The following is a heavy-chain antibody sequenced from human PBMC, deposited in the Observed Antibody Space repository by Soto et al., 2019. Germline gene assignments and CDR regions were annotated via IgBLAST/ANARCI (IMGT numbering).Heavy chain of an antibody. D-gene: IGHD3-10*01. CDR1: GFTFSSYS. CDR2: ISSSSSYI. V-gene: IGHV3-21*01. CDR3: ARYMVRGVPSRNWFDP. Sequence: GGSLRLSCAASGFTFSSYSMNWVRQAPGKGLEWVSSISSSSSYIYYADSVKGRFTISRDNAKNSLYLQMNSLRAEDTAVYYCARYMVRGVPSRNWFDPWGQGTLVTVSS. J-gene: IGHJ5*02.